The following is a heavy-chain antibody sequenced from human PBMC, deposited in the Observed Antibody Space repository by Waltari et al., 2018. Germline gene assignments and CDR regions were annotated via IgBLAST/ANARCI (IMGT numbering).Heavy chain of an antibody. CDR3: ARDFGFWSGYYPPFYYYYYMDV. J-gene: IGHJ6*03. CDR1: GGSISSSSYY. D-gene: IGHD3-3*01. V-gene: IGHV4-39*07. CDR2: IYYSGST. Sequence: QLQLQESGPGLVKPSETLSLTCTVSGGSISSSSYYWGWIRQPPGKGLEWIGSIYYSGSTYYNPSLKSRVTISVDTSKNQFSLKLSSVTAADTAVYYCARDFGFWSGYYPPFYYYYYMDVWGKGTTVTISS.